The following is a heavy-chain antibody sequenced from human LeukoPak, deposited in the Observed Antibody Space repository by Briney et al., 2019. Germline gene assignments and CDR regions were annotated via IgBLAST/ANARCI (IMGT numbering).Heavy chain of an antibody. J-gene: IGHJ5*01. CDR2: IYHSGST. CDR3: ARGGVYYGYGNNWFDP. V-gene: IGHV4-4*02. D-gene: IGHD3-10*01. Sequence: SGTLSLMCAVSGAPNSSSNSWSWVRQPPGRGLEWIGEIYHSGSTNYNPSLKSRVTISLDKSRNQFYLKLNSVTAADTAVYYCARGGVYYGYGNNWFDPWGQGTMVTVSS. CDR1: GAPNSSSNS.